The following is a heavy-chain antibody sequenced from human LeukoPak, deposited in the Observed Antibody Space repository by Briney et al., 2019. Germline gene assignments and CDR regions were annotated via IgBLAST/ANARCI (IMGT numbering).Heavy chain of an antibody. CDR2: IIPILGIA. D-gene: IGHD5-18*01. Sequence: SVKVSCKASGGTFSSYAISWVRQAPGQGLEWMGRIIPILGIANYAQKFQGRVTITADKSTSTAYMELSSLRSEDTAVYYCAREGGVQLWFFDYWGQGTLVTVSS. CDR1: GGTFSSYA. J-gene: IGHJ4*02. V-gene: IGHV1-69*04. CDR3: AREGGVQLWFFDY.